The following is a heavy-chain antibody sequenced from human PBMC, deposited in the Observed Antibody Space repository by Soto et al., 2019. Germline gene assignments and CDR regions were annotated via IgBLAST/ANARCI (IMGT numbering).Heavy chain of an antibody. V-gene: IGHV4-4*02. CDR3: AAWANWNRDIDY. CDR1: GGSISSSNW. D-gene: IGHD1-1*01. Sequence: QVQLQESGPGLVKPSGTLSLTCAVSGGSISSSNWWSWVRQPPGKGLEWIGEIYHSGSTNYNPSLKSRVTIPVDKSKNRFSLKLSSVTAADAAVYYCAAWANWNRDIDYWGQGTLVTVSS. CDR2: IYHSGST. J-gene: IGHJ4*02.